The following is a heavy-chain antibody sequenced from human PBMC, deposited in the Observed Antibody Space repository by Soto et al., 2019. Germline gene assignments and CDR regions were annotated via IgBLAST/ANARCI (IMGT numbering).Heavy chain of an antibody. V-gene: IGHV6-1*01. J-gene: IGHJ6*03. D-gene: IGHD3-3*01. CDR1: GDSVSSNSAA. Sequence: QSQTLSLTCAISGDSVSSNSAAWNWIRQSPSRGLEWLGRTYYRSKWYNDYAVSVKSRITINPDTSKNQFSLQLNSVTPEDTAVYYCARDSSFWSGYPTYYYYYMDVWGKGTTVTVSS. CDR2: TYYRSKWYN. CDR3: ARDSSFWSGYPTYYYYYMDV.